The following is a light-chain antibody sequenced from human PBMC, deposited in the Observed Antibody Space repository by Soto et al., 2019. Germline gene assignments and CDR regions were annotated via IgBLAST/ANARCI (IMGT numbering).Light chain of an antibody. V-gene: IGKV3-11*01. Sequence: VVLTQSPATLSLSPGERATLSCRTSLSVSVYLDWYQQKPGQAPRLLIYDASNRATGIPARFSGSGSGTDFTLTISSLEPEDFAVYYCQQRSNWPLSITFGQGTRLEIK. CDR1: LSVSVY. CDR3: QQRSNWPLSIT. J-gene: IGKJ5*01. CDR2: DAS.